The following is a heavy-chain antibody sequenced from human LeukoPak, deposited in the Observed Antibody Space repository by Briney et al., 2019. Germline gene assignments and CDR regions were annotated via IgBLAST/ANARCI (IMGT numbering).Heavy chain of an antibody. Sequence: GGSLRLSCTASGFTFGTYDMSWVRQAPGKGLEWVSAISGSGGSTYYADSVKGRFTISRDNSKNTLYLQMNSLRAEDTAVYYCAKDGGYSSAWFPNDYWGQGTLVTVSS. J-gene: IGHJ4*02. CDR3: AKDGGYSSAWFPNDY. CDR1: GFTFGTYD. CDR2: ISGSGGST. V-gene: IGHV3-23*01. D-gene: IGHD6-19*01.